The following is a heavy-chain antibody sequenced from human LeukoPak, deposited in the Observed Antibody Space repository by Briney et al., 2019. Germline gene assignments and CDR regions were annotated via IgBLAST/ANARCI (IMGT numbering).Heavy chain of an antibody. CDR1: GGSISSGDYY. Sequence: PSETLSLTCTVSGGSISSGDYYWSWIRQPPGKGLEWIGYIYYSGSTYYNPSLKSRVTISVDTSKDQFSLKLSSVTAADTAVYYCARSDTGVVTPFDYWGQGTLVTVSS. D-gene: IGHD5-18*01. CDR2: IYYSGST. V-gene: IGHV4-30-4*02. J-gene: IGHJ4*02. CDR3: ARSDTGVVTPFDY.